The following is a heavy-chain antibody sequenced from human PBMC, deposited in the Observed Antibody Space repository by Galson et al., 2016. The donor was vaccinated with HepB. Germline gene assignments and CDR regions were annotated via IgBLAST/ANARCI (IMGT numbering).Heavy chain of an antibody. D-gene: IGHD6-13*01. V-gene: IGHV4-59*01. CDR1: GGSISGYY. CDR3: ARVRAAGTDFDY. CDR2: IYSSGST. J-gene: IGHJ4*02. Sequence: SETLSLTCTVSGGSISGYYWSWIRQPPGKGLEWIGYIYSSGSTKYNPSLRSRVTISVDTAKNQFSLKLRSVTAADTAVYYWARVRAAGTDFDYWGQGTLVTVSS.